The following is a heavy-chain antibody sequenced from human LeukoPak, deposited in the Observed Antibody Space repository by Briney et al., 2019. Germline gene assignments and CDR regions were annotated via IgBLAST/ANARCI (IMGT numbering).Heavy chain of an antibody. J-gene: IGHJ4*02. CDR3: ARDLSSSWYSLGY. CDR1: GITFDDHG. D-gene: IGHD6-13*01. CDR2: INWDGGAT. Sequence: GGSLRLSCTDSGITFDDHGMSWDRQAPGQGLELVSGINWDGGATAYADSVKGRFTISRDNAKNSLFLQMNSLRAEDTALYFCARDLSSSWYSLGYWGQGTLVTVSS. V-gene: IGHV3-20*04.